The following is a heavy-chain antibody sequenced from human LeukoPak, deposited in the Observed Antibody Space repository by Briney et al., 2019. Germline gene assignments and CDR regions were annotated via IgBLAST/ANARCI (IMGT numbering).Heavy chain of an antibody. D-gene: IGHD1-1*01. V-gene: IGHV3-64*01. J-gene: IGHJ6*02. CDR2: VFSNGAST. CDR3: ARDYPCNGWNGKDG. CDR1: RFPFSSFA. Sequence: PGGSLRLSCAASRFPFSSFAMHWVRQAPGKGLEFVSSVFSNGASTYYANSVKGRFTISRDNSKNTLFLQMDSLRAEDTAVYYCARDYPCNGWNGKDGWGQGTTVTVSS.